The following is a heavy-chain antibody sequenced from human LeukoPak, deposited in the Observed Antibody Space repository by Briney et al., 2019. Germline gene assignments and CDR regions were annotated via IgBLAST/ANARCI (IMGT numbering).Heavy chain of an antibody. CDR2: INAGNGNT. J-gene: IGHJ4*02. CDR3: ARDAGYCSGGSCYSDY. CDR1: GYTFTSYA. V-gene: IGHV1-3*01. Sequence: ASVKVSCKASGYTFTSYAMHWVRQAPGQRLEWMGWINAGNGNTKYSQKFQGRVTITRDTSASTAYMELSSLRSEDTAVYYCARDAGYCSGGSCYSDYWGQGTLVTVSS. D-gene: IGHD2-15*01.